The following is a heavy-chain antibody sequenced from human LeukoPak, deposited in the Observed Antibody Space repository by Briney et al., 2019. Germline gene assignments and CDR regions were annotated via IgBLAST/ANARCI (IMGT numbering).Heavy chain of an antibody. CDR1: GFTFSSYS. V-gene: IGHV3-21*01. CDR3: ARDRGGSGWSKDYYGMDV. D-gene: IGHD6-19*01. J-gene: IGHJ6*02. CDR2: ISSSSSYI. Sequence: PGGSLRLTCAASGFTFSSYSMNWVRQAPGKGLEWVSSISSSSSYIYYADSVKGRFTISRDNAKNSLYLQMNSLRAEDTAVYYCARDRGGSGWSKDYYGMDVWGQGTTVTVS.